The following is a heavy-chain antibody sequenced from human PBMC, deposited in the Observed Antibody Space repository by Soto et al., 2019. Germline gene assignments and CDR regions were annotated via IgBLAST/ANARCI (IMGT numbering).Heavy chain of an antibody. CDR1: GFTFSSYG. CDR3: ARDVMSGSRGMDV. Sequence: VQLVESGGGVVQPGRSLRLSCAASGFTFSSYGMHWVRQAPGKGLEWVAVIWYDGSNKYYADSVKGRFTISRDNSKNTLYLQMNSLRAEDTAVYYCARDVMSGSRGMDVWGQGTTVTVSS. CDR2: IWYDGSNK. V-gene: IGHV3-33*01. J-gene: IGHJ6*02. D-gene: IGHD1-26*01.